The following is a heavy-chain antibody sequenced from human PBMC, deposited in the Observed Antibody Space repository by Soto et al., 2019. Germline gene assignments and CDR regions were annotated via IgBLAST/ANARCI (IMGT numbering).Heavy chain of an antibody. D-gene: IGHD6-13*01. Sequence: PGGSLRLSCSASGFVFGDYAVTWVRQAPGKGLEWVGVVRSETCGWSTEYAACVIGRFRISRDDSQSIEYLQMTSLKTDDTAVYYCTRRSGTSVWYVDYWGKGRLVTVSS. CDR1: GFVFGDYA. J-gene: IGHJ4*01. V-gene: IGHV3-49*04. CDR3: TRRSGTSVWYVDY. CDR2: VRSETCGWST.